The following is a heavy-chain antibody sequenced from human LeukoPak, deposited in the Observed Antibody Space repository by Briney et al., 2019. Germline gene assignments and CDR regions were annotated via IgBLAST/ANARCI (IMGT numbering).Heavy chain of an antibody. CDR2: MSHDESSQ. Sequence: GRFLRLSCAASGFTFRSCGMHWVRQGPGKGLEWVAVMSHDESSQYYADSVKGRFTISRDNSKNTVYLQMNSLRAEDTAVYYCAKDQIGWAPGYSSGPLDYWGQGTLVTVSS. J-gene: IGHJ4*02. V-gene: IGHV3-30*18. CDR3: AKDQIGWAPGYSSGPLDY. D-gene: IGHD6-19*01. CDR1: GFTFRSCG.